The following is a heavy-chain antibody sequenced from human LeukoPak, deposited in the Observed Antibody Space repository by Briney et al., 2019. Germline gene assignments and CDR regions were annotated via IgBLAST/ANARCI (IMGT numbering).Heavy chain of an antibody. CDR1: GFTFSSYA. J-gene: IGHJ4*02. CDR3: AKVALYDYVWGSYRYRFDY. Sequence: GGSLRLFCAASGFTFSSYAMRWVRQARGRGLEWLSAISGCGCSTYYAVSVKGRFTISRDNFKHTLYLQMNSLRAEDTAEYYCAKVALYDYVWGSYRYRFDYWGQETRVSVSS. D-gene: IGHD3-16*02. V-gene: IGHV3-23*01. CDR2: ISGCGCST.